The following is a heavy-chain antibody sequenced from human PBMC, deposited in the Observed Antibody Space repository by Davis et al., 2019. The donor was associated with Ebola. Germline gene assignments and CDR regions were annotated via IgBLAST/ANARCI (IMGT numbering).Heavy chain of an antibody. D-gene: IGHD5-24*01. V-gene: IGHV3-9*01. Sequence: SLKISCAASGFTFDDYAMHWVRQAPGKGLEWVSGISWNSGSIGYADSVKGRFTISRDNAEKSLYLQMNSLRVEDTAVYYCARWRNSTGRFDCWGQGTPVTVFS. CDR1: GFTFDDYA. CDR2: ISWNSGSI. J-gene: IGHJ4*02. CDR3: ARWRNSTGRFDC.